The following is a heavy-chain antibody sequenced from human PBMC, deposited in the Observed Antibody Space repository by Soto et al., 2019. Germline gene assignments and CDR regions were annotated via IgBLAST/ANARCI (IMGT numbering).Heavy chain of an antibody. D-gene: IGHD3-22*01. V-gene: IGHV4-59*08. CDR3: ASTLRITMSNWFDP. CDR2: IYNSGST. CDR1: GGSVSSDY. Sequence: SETLSLTCTVSGGSVSSDYWCWIRQPPGKGLEWIGYIYNSGSTYYNPSLKSRVTISVDTSKNQFSLKLSSVTAADTAVYCCASTLRITMSNWFDPWGQGTLVTVSS. J-gene: IGHJ5*02.